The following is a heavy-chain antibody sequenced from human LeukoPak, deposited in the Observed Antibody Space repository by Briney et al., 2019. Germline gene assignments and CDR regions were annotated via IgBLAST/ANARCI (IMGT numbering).Heavy chain of an antibody. CDR2: VNSDGSKT. CDR1: GFTFTSYW. J-gene: IGHJ6*02. V-gene: IGHV3-74*01. Sequence: GGSLRLSCAASGFTFTSYWMHWVRQAPGKGLGWVSRVNSDGSKTTYTDSVKGRFTISRDKAKNTLYLQMNSLRAEDTAVYYCARGRYYGMDVWGHGTTVTVSS. CDR3: ARGRYYGMDV.